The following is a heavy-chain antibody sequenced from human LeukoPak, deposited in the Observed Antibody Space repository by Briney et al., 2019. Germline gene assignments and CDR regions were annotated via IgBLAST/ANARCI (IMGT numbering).Heavy chain of an antibody. CDR2: IWYDGSNK. V-gene: IGHV3-33*01. CDR3: APGGCSGGSCYSS. J-gene: IGHJ4*02. D-gene: IGHD2-15*01. CDR1: GFTFSSYG. Sequence: GGSLGLSCAASGFTFSSYGMHWVRQAPGKGLESVAVIWYDGSNKYYADSVKGRFTISRDNSKNTLYLQMNSLRAEDTAVYYCAPGGCSGGSCYSSWGQGTLVTVSS.